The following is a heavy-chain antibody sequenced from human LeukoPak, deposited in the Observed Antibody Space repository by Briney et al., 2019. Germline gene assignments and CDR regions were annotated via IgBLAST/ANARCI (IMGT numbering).Heavy chain of an antibody. CDR1: GFTFSSYE. J-gene: IGHJ5*02. V-gene: IGHV3-48*03. CDR2: ISSSGSTI. D-gene: IGHD3-22*01. Sequence: HPGGSLRLSCAASGFTFSSYEMNWVRQAPGKGLEWVSYISSSGSTIYYADSVKGRFTISRDNAKNSLYLQMNSLRAEDTAIYYCARVGAPWYYYDSSGYLRPNWFDPWGRGTLVTVSS. CDR3: ARVGAPWYYYDSSGYLRPNWFDP.